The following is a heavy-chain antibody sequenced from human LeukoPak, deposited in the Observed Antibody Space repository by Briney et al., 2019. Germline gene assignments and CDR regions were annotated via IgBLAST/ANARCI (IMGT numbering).Heavy chain of an antibody. J-gene: IGHJ4*02. CDR3: AKASPRSTWIQPASSDY. V-gene: IGHV3-30-3*01. CDR2: ISYDGTNK. CDR1: GFTFSSYA. Sequence: GGSLRLSCAASGFTFSSYAMHWVRQAPGKGLEWVAIISYDGTNKYYADSVKGRFTISRDNSKNTLYLQMNSLRAEDTAVYYCAKASPRSTWIQPASSDYWGQGTLVTVSS. D-gene: IGHD5-18*01.